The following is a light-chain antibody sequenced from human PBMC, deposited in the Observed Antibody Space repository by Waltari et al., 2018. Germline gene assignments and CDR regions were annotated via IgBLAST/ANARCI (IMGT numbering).Light chain of an antibody. CDR1: SSDIGSYNV. CDR3: SSYAGSVV. V-gene: IGLV2-23*02. Sequence: QAALTQPASVSGARGQSITISCTGSSSDIGSYNVVSWYQHHPGKAPKLLIYGVNNRPSAVSNRFSGSKSGNTASLTISGLQAEDEADYYCSSYAGSVVFGGGTKLTVL. J-gene: IGLJ3*02. CDR2: GVN.